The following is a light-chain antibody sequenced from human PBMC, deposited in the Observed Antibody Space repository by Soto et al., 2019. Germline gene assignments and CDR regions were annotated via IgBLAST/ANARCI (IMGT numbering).Light chain of an antibody. CDR1: NIGSKS. CDR2: YDS. V-gene: IGLV3-21*04. CDR3: QVWDSSSDRVV. Sequence: SYERTQPPSVSVAPGKTARITWGGNNIGSKSVHWYQQKPGQAPVLVIYYDSDRPSGIPERFSGSNSGNTATLTISRVEAGDEADYYCQVWDSSSDRVVFGGGTKLTVL. J-gene: IGLJ2*01.